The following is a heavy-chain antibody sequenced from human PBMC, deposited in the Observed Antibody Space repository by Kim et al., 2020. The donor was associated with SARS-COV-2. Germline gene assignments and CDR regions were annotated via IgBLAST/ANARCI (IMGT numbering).Heavy chain of an antibody. CDR3: AKDRFPDGEWYFDF. Sequence: ADSGKGRFTLSRDNSKNTPYLQMNSLRVEHTAVYLCAKDRFPDGEWYFDFWGQGTLVTVSS. D-gene: IGHD3-10*01. V-gene: IGHV3-23*01. J-gene: IGHJ4*02.